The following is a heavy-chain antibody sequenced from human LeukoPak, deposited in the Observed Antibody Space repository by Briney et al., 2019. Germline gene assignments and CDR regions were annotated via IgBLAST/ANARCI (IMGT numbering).Heavy chain of an antibody. CDR3: ARSSSAWYYYFDS. D-gene: IGHD6-19*01. CDR2: IYSGGRM. J-gene: IGHJ4*02. V-gene: IGHV3-53*04. Sequence: GGSLRLSCAASGFTVSHNYMSWVRQAPGKRLEWVSIIYSGGRMSYADSVKGRFTISRHISKNPLFLQMNSLRPEDTAVYYCARSSSAWYYYFDSWGQGTLVTVSS. CDR1: GFTVSHNY.